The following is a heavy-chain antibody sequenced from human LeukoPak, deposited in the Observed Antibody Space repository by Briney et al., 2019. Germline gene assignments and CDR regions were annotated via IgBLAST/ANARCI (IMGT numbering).Heavy chain of an antibody. CDR1: GFTFSSYA. CDR3: SRDRLGGLDL. V-gene: IGHV3-23*01. D-gene: IGHD5-12*01. Sequence: LSCTGSGFTFSSYAMSWVRQAPGKGLEWVSAISGSGGTTYFGDSVKGRFTISRDNAKNSVYLQMNSLRPEDTAVYYCSRDRLGGLDLWGQGTLVTVSS. CDR2: ISGSGGTT. J-gene: IGHJ5*02.